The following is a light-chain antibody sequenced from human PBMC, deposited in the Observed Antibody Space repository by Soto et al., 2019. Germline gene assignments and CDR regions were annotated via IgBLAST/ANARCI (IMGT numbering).Light chain of an antibody. CDR1: RRDIGGYDH. J-gene: IGLJ3*02. CDR3: SSYTTTNTLM. CDR2: EVS. V-gene: IGLV2-8*01. Sequence: QSVLTQPPSASGSPGQSVTVSCTGTRRDIGGYDHVSWYQQHPGKAPKLMIFEVSKRPSGVPDRFSASKSGNTASLTVSGLQAEDEADYYCSSYTTTNTLMFGGGTKLTVL.